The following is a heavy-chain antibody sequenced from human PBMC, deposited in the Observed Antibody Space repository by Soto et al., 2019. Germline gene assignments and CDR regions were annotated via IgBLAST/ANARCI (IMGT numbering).Heavy chain of an antibody. J-gene: IGHJ4*02. Sequence: EVQLLESGGGLVQPGGSLRLSCVASGFSFSGFAMSWVRQAPGKGLVWVSSITGTGVSIYYADSVWGRFTISRDNSKNALYLQMSSLRAEDTARYYCANDSIPYRSSYDLDHWGRGALVTVSS. CDR3: ANDSIPYRSSYDLDH. D-gene: IGHD6-6*01. CDR1: GFSFSGFA. V-gene: IGHV3-23*01. CDR2: ITGTGVSI.